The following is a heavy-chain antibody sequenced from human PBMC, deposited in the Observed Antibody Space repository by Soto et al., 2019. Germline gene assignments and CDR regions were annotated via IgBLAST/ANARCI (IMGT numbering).Heavy chain of an antibody. D-gene: IGHD4-17*01. CDR3: ARSMTTVVTLDY. V-gene: IGHV4-39*01. Sequence: QLQLQESGPGLVKPSETLSLTCTVSGGSISSSSYYWGWIRQPPGKGLEWIGSIYYSGSTYYNPSLKSRVTIAVDTSKIQFSLKLSSVTAADTAVYYCARSMTTVVTLDYWGQGTLVTVSS. CDR1: GGSISSSSYY. J-gene: IGHJ4*02. CDR2: IYYSGST.